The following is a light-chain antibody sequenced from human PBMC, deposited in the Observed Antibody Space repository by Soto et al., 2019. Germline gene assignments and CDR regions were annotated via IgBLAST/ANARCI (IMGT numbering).Light chain of an antibody. J-gene: IGLJ1*01. CDR1: SSDVGGYNY. V-gene: IGLV2-14*01. Sequence: QSVLTQPASVSGSPGQSITISCTGTSSDVGGYNYVSWYQQHPGKAPKLMIYEVSNRPSGVSNRFSGSKSGNTASLTISGLQAEDEADYYCSSYTRRVYVSGTGTKVTVL. CDR3: SSYTRRVYV. CDR2: EVS.